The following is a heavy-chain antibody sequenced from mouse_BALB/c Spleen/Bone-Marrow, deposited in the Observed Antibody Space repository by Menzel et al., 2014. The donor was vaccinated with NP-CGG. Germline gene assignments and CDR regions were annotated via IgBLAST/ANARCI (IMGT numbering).Heavy chain of an antibody. J-gene: IGHJ4*01. CDR3: ARPLYYYGSSPFYAMDY. V-gene: IGHV5-12-1*01. CDR1: GFAFSSYD. CDR2: ISSGGGST. D-gene: IGHD1-1*01. Sequence: EVMLVESGGGLVKPGGSLKLSCAASGFAFSSYDMSWVRQTPEKRLEWVAYISSGGGSTYYPDTVKGRFTISRDNAKNTLYRQMSSLKSEDTAMYYCARPLYYYGSSPFYAMDYWGQGTSVTVSS.